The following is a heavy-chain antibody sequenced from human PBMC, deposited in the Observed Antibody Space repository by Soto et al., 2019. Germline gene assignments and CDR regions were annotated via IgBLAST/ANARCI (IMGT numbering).Heavy chain of an antibody. CDR1: GGSISSGDYY. Sequence: KPSETLSLTCTVSGGSISSGDYYWSWIRQPPGKGLEWIGYIYYSGSTYYNPSLKSRVTISVDTSKNQFSLKLSSVTAADTAVYYCARAHQLPYCSSTSCYYNWFDPWGQGTLVTVSS. CDR3: ARAHQLPYCSSTSCYYNWFDP. D-gene: IGHD2-2*01. CDR2: IYYSGST. J-gene: IGHJ5*02. V-gene: IGHV4-30-4*01.